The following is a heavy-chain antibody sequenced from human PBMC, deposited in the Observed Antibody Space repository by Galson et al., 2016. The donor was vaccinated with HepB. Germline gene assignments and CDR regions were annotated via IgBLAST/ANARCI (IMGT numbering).Heavy chain of an antibody. CDR2: ISGNGYST. D-gene: IGHD6-19*01. Sequence: SLRLSCAASGFTFSSYAMSWVRQAPGKGLEWVSTISGNGYSTYYGDAVKGRFTISRDNSKKTLYLQMTSLRAEDTAVYYCAKDLIAVAGPYFDSWGQGTLVTVSS. J-gene: IGHJ4*02. CDR1: GFTFSSYA. V-gene: IGHV3-23*01. CDR3: AKDLIAVAGPYFDS.